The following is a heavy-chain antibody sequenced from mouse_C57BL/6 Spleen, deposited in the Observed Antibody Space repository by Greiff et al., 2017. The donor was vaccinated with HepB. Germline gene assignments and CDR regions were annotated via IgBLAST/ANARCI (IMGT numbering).Heavy chain of an antibody. D-gene: IGHD1-1*01. Sequence: DVKLVESGGDLVKPGGSLKLSCAASGFTFSSYGMSWVRQTPDKRLEWVATISSGGSYTYYPDSVKGRFTISRDNAKNTLYLQMRSLKSEDTAMYYCAKYYGSSYYAMDYWGQGTSVTVSS. CDR2: ISSGGSYT. J-gene: IGHJ4*01. CDR1: GFTFSSYG. CDR3: AKYYGSSYYAMDY. V-gene: IGHV5-6*02.